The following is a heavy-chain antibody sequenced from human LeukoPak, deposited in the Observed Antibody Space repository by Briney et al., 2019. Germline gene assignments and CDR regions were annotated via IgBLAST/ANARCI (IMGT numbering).Heavy chain of an antibody. CDR1: GYSISSGYY. CDR3: AREDDSSGLNWFDP. J-gene: IGHJ5*02. D-gene: IGHD3-22*01. V-gene: IGHV4-38-2*02. Sequence: SETLSLTCTVSGYSISSGYYWGWIRQPPGKGLEWIGSIYHSGSTYYNPSLKSRVTISVDTSKNQFSLKLSSVTAADTAVYYCAREDDSSGLNWFDPWGQGTLVTVSS. CDR2: IYHSGST.